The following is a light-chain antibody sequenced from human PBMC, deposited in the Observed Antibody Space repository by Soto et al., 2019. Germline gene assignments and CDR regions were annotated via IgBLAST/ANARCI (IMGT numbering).Light chain of an antibody. CDR2: GAS. Sequence: EIVVTQSPVTLSLSPGKRATLSCRASQSVSNNYLAWYQQKPGQAPRLLIYGASNRATGIPDRFSGSGSGTDFTLTISRLEPEDFAVYYCQQYGSSGTFGQGTKVDIK. V-gene: IGKV3-20*01. J-gene: IGKJ1*01. CDR1: QSVSNNY. CDR3: QQYGSSGT.